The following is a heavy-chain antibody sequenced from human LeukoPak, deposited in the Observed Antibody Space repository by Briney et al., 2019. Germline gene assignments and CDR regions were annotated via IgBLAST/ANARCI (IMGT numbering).Heavy chain of an antibody. J-gene: IGHJ4*02. CDR1: GGTFSSYA. CDR3: ARGDFWSGYQRQSPLNY. V-gene: IGHV1-69*13. Sequence: SVKVTCKASGGTFSSYAISWVRQAPGQGLEWMGGIIPIFGTANYAQKFQGRVTITADESTSTAYMELCSLRSEDTAVYYCARGDFWSGYQRQSPLNYWGQGTLVTVSS. CDR2: IIPIFGTA. D-gene: IGHD3-3*01.